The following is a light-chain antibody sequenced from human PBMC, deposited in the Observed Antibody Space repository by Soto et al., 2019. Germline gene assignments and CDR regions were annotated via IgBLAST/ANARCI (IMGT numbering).Light chain of an antibody. J-gene: IGLJ1*01. CDR3: SSYTSSSTLSYV. CDR2: EVS. CDR1: SSDVDGYNY. V-gene: IGLV2-14*01. Sequence: QSALTQPASVSGSPGQSITISCTGTSSDVDGYNYVSWYQQHPGKAPKLMIYEVSNRPSGVSNRFSGSKSGNTASLTISGLQAEDEADYYCSSYTSSSTLSYVFGTGTKLTVL.